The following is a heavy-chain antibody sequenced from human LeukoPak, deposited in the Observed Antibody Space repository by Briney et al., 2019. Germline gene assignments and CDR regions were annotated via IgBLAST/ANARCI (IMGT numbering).Heavy chain of an antibody. Sequence: SETLSLTCAVYDESFSGYYWIWIRQPPGKGLEWIGEINHSGSTNYNPSLKSRVTISVDTSKNQFSLKLSSVTAADTAVYYCASLPGPSIAAGDYWGQGTLVTVSS. CDR1: DESFSGYY. CDR2: INHSGST. CDR3: ASLPGPSIAAGDY. V-gene: IGHV4-34*01. D-gene: IGHD6-13*01. J-gene: IGHJ4*02.